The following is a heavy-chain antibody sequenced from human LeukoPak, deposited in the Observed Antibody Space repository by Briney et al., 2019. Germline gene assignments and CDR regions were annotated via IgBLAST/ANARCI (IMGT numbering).Heavy chain of an antibody. CDR1: GFTFSSKW. J-gene: IGHJ3*02. V-gene: IGHV3-74*01. Sequence: PGGSLRLSCAATGFTFSSKWMHWVRQAPGKGLVWVSLIKTDGTSTIYADSVRGRFTISRNNAKNTLYLQIDNMSVEDTAVYYCAEGAGSGQSRDTFDIWGQGTVVTVSS. D-gene: IGHD6-19*01. CDR3: AEGAGSGQSRDTFDI. CDR2: IKTDGTST.